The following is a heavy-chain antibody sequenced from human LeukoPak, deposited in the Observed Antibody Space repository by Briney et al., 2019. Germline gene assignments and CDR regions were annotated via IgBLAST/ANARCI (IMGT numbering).Heavy chain of an antibody. V-gene: IGHV3-21*01. CDR1: GFTFSSYS. Sequence: PGGSLRLSCAASGFTFSSYSMNWVRQAPGKGLEWVSSISSSSSYIYYADSVKGRFTISRDNAKNSLYLQMNSLRAEATAVYYCARVRLRKDLVARAYFDSWGQGTLFTASP. CDR3: ARVRLRKDLVARAYFDS. J-gene: IGHJ4*02. CDR2: ISSSSSYI. D-gene: IGHD5-12*01.